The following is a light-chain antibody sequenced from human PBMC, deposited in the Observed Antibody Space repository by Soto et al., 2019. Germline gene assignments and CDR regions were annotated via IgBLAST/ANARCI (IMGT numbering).Light chain of an antibody. J-gene: IGKJ2*01. CDR1: QSVSSSY. CDR2: GAS. CDR3: PEYGSSGST. V-gene: IGKV3-20*01. Sequence: EIVLTQSPGTLSLSPGERANLSCRASQSVSSSYLAWYQHKPGQAPRLLLYGASSRATGIPDRLSGSGSGTDFTLTISRLAPEDFAVYYCPEYGSSGSTFGQGTKLEI.